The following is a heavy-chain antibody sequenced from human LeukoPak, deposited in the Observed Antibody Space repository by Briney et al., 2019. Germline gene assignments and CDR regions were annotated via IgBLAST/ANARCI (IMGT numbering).Heavy chain of an antibody. D-gene: IGHD2-15*01. J-gene: IGHJ4*02. V-gene: IGHV1-18*01. Sequence: ASVKVSCKASGYTFTSYGISWVRQAPGQGLEWMGWISAYNGNTNYAQKFQGRVTITADESTSTAYMELSSLRSEDTAVYYCASEDCSGGSCSKGGSHYWGQGTLVTVSS. CDR1: GYTFTSYG. CDR2: ISAYNGNT. CDR3: ASEDCSGGSCSKGGSHY.